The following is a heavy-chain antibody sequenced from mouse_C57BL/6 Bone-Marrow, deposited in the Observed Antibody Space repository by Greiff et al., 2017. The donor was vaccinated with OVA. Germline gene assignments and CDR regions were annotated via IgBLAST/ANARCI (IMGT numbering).Heavy chain of an antibody. CDR2: INPNNGGT. CDR3: ARLDGSPFAY. CDR1: GYTFTDYN. Sequence: EVKLMESGPELVKPGASVKIPCKASGYTFTDYNMDWVKQSHGKSLEWIGDINPNNGGTIYNQKFKGKATLTVDKSSSTAYMELRSLTSEDTAVYCCARLDGSPFAYWGQGTLVTVSA. V-gene: IGHV1-18*01. D-gene: IGHD1-1*01. J-gene: IGHJ3*01.